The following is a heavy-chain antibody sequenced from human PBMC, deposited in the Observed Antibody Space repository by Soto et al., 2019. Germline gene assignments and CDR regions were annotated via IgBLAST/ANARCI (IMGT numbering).Heavy chain of an antibody. J-gene: IGHJ3*02. CDR2: ISSSSSYI. D-gene: IGHD6-13*01. CDR3: ARDRVAAAGVDAFDI. Sequence: GGSLRLSCAASGFTFSSYSMNWVRQAPGKGLEWVSSISSSSSYIYYADSVKGRFTISRDNAKNSLYLQMNSLRAEDTAVYYCARDRVAAAGVDAFDIWGQGTMVTVS. CDR1: GFTFSSYS. V-gene: IGHV3-21*01.